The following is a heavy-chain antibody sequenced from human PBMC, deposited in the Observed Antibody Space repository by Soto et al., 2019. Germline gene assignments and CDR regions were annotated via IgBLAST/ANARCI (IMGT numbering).Heavy chain of an antibody. D-gene: IGHD5-12*01. V-gene: IGHV4-31*03. J-gene: IGHJ4*02. CDR1: GGSISSRGYY. CDR2: IYYSGST. Sequence: PSQTLSLTCTVSGGSISSRGYYCSWIRQHPGKGLEWIGYIYYSGSTYYNPSLKSRVTISVDTSKNQFSLKLSSVTAADTAVYYCARGRAWRPFDYWGQGTLVTVSS. CDR3: ARGRAWRPFDY.